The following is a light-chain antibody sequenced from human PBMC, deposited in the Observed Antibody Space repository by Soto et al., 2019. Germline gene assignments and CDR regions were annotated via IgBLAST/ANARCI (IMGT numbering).Light chain of an antibody. CDR2: AAS. V-gene: IGKV3-15*01. CDR3: QQYGNWPLT. J-gene: IGKJ4*01. CDR1: HSVSSN. Sequence: EKVMTQSPATLSVSPGERATLSSRASHSVSSNLAWYQQKPGQAPRLLLYAASTRATGIPARFSGSGSGTEFTLTISSLHSEDFAVYYCQQYGNWPLTFGGGTKGEIK.